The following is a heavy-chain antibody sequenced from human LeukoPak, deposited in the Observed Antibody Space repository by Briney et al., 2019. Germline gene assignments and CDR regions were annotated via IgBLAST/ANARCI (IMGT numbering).Heavy chain of an antibody. CDR1: GYTFTDYY. Sequence: ASVKVSCKASGYTFTDYYIHLVRQVPGQGLEWMGWINPNTGDTNLAQKFQGWVTMTRDTSIGTAYLELSSLRSEDTAVYYCVPMLDYFDYWGQGTLVTVSS. V-gene: IGHV1-2*04. CDR3: VPMLDYFDY. J-gene: IGHJ4*02. CDR2: INPNTGDT. D-gene: IGHD3-10*02.